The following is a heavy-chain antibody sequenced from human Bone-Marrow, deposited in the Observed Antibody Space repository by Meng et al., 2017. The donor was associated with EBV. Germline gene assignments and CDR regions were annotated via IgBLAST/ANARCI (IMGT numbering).Heavy chain of an antibody. CDR2: INTNNGNT. CDR1: GDTFSSYD. D-gene: IGHD3-3*01. J-gene: IGHJ5*02. CDR3: ARGTYDRPVDP. V-gene: IGHV1-8*01. Sequence: QLQPVQCVAPWKIPGASIQVSCKSSGDTFSSYDIHCARQATGQGLEWMGWINTNNGNTGYKQNFQDRVTMTRNNSMSKDYMELSSMTSEDTAVYDCARGTYDRPVDPWGQGTLVTVSS.